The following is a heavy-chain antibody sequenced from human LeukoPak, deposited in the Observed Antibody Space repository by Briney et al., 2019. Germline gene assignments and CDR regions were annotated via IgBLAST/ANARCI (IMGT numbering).Heavy chain of an antibody. Sequence: PGGSLRLSCAASGFTFNIYAMSWVRQAPGKGLEWVASMCGSAGCTYYADSVKGRFTISRDNSKNILYLQMNSLRAEDTAIYYCARDRPNYYESNGHYYRRDGDYWGQGTLVTVSS. V-gene: IGHV3-23*01. CDR2: MCGSAGCT. CDR3: ARDRPNYYESNGHYYRRDGDY. J-gene: IGHJ4*02. CDR1: GFTFNIYA. D-gene: IGHD3-22*01.